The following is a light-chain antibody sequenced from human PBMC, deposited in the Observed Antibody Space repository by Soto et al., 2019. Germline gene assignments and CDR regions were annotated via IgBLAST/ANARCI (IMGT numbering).Light chain of an antibody. CDR2: DAS. CDR1: QSVSSW. J-gene: IGKJ2*01. V-gene: IGKV1-5*01. Sequence: DIQMTQSPSTLSASVGDRVTITCRSSQSVSSWLAWYQQRPGKAPKLLIYDASSLESGVPSRFSGSGSGTEFTLTIGSLQPDDFATYYCHQYNSYSPTFGQGTKLEIK. CDR3: HQYNSYSPT.